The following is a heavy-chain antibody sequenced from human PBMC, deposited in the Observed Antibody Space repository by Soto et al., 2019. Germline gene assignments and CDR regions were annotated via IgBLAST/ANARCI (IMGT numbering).Heavy chain of an antibody. J-gene: IGHJ5*02. Sequence: SETLSLTCTDSGGSISSYYWSWIRQPPGKGLEWIGYIYYSGSTNYNPSLKSRVTISVDTSKNQFSLKLSSVTAADTAVYYCARDNCSSTSCYKSPWWFDPWGQGTLVTVSS. V-gene: IGHV4-59*01. CDR1: GGSISSYY. CDR3: ARDNCSSTSCYKSPWWFDP. CDR2: IYYSGST. D-gene: IGHD2-2*02.